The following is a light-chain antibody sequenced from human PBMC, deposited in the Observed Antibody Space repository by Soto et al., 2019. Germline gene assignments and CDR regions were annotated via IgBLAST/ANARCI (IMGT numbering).Light chain of an antibody. CDR2: LGD. CDR3: ASSYENRYAEV. CDR1: TSNVGTFY. J-gene: IGLJ2*01. V-gene: IGLV1-47*02. Sequence: QSVLTQPPSASSSPGQTVTISCSGSTSNVGTFYVYWYQHLPGTAPTLLIILGDQRASWVFDQFSGAKSATSAALVINGRRSDDEDDYYCASSYENRYAEVFGRGTKLTVL.